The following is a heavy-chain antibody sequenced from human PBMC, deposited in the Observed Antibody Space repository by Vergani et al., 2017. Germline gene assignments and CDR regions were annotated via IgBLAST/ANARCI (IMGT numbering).Heavy chain of an antibody. CDR1: GFTLSGSA. Sequence: EVQLVESGGGLVQPGGSLKLSCAASGFTLSGSAMHWVRQASGKGLEWVGRIRSKANSYATAYAASVKGRFTISRDDSKNTAYLQMNSLKTEDTAVYYCTRQVVYDSSGYWDYWGQGTLVTVSS. J-gene: IGHJ4*02. V-gene: IGHV3-73*01. CDR2: IRSKANSYAT. CDR3: TRQVVYDSSGYWDY. D-gene: IGHD3-22*01.